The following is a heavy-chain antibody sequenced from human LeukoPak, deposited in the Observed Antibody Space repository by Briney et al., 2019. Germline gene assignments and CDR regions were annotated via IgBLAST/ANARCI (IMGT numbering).Heavy chain of an antibody. J-gene: IGHJ4*02. Sequence: GGSLRLSCAVSGFTFSSYSMTWVRQAPGKGLERVSYISSTSSTVYYADSVKGRFTISRDNVKNSLYLQMNSLRAEDTAVYYCARGRDSSSSYPGYWGQGTLVTVSS. V-gene: IGHV3-48*01. CDR1: GFTFSSYS. D-gene: IGHD6-6*01. CDR2: ISSTSSTV. CDR3: ARGRDSSSSYPGY.